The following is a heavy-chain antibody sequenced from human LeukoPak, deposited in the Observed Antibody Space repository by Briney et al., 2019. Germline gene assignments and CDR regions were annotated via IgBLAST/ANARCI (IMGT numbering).Heavy chain of an antibody. D-gene: IGHD2-15*01. CDR1: GGSISSGGYY. V-gene: IGHV4-31*03. J-gene: IGHJ5*02. Sequence: TLSLTCTVSGGSISSGGYYWSWIRQHPVKGLEWIGYIYYSGSTYYNPSLKSRVTISVDTSKNQFSLKLSSVTAADTAVYYCARGGYCSGGSCYSVWFDPWGQGTLVTVSS. CDR3: ARGGYCSGGSCYSVWFDP. CDR2: IYYSGST.